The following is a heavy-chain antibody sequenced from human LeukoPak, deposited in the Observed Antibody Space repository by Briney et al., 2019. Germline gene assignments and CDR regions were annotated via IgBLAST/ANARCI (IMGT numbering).Heavy chain of an antibody. CDR1: GFTFSSYA. Sequence: GGSLRLSCAASGFTFSSYAMSWVRQAPGKGLEWVSAISGSGGSTYYADSVKGRFTISRDNSKNTLYLQLNSLRAEDTAVYYCAKGSLRGQLWFGYDYWGHGTLVTVSS. D-gene: IGHD5-18*01. J-gene: IGHJ4*01. CDR2: ISGSGGST. V-gene: IGHV3-23*01. CDR3: AKGSLRGQLWFGYDY.